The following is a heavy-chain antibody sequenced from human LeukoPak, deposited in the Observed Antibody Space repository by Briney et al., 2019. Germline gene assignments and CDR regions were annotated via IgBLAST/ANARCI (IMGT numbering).Heavy chain of an antibody. D-gene: IGHD6-19*01. CDR3: ARAIAVAGTTMDFQR. J-gene: IGHJ1*01. V-gene: IGHV1-18*01. CDR1: GYSFTSYG. CDR2: ISAYNGNT. Sequence: ASVKVSCKASGYSFTSYGISWVRQAPGQGLEWMGWISAYNGNTHYEQKLQGRFTMTTDTSTSTAYMELRSLRSDDTAVYYCARAIAVAGTTMDFQRWGQGTPVTVSS.